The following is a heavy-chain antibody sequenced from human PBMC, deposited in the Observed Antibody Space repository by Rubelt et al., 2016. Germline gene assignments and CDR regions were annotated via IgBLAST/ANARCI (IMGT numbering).Heavy chain of an antibody. CDR3: AGGYCSGGSCYRFDY. D-gene: IGHD2-15*01. Sequence: VQLVESGGDVVQPGRSLRLSCAASGFTFSSYAMHWVRQAPGKGPEWVAVISYDGSNKYYADSLKGRFTISRDNSKNTLYLQMNSLRAEDTAVYYCAGGYCSGGSCYRFDYWGQGTLVTVSS. CDR2: ISYDGSNK. V-gene: IGHV3-30*04. J-gene: IGHJ4*02. CDR1: GFTFSSYA.